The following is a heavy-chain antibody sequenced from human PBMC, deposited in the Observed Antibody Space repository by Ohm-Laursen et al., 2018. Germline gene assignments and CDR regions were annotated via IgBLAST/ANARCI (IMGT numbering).Heavy chain of an antibody. V-gene: IGHV3-23*01. Sequence: SLRLSCTAPGFTFRNSWMTWVRQSPGKGLEWVSAISSSGGSTYYADSVKGRFTISRDNSKNTLYLQMNSLRAEDTAVYYCAKETYDSSGSYAFDIWGQGTMVTVSS. CDR1: GFTFRNSW. J-gene: IGHJ3*02. CDR3: AKETYDSSGSYAFDI. CDR2: ISSSGGST. D-gene: IGHD3-22*01.